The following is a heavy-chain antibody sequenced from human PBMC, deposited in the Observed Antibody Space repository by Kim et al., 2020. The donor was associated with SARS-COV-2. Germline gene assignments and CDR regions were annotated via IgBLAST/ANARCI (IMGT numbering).Heavy chain of an antibody. CDR2: IYYSGST. CDR3: ARLVGSSGNDAFDI. J-gene: IGHJ3*02. D-gene: IGHD6-19*01. Sequence: SETLSLTCTVSGGSISSSSYYWGWIRQPPGKGLEWIGSIYYSGSTYYNPSLKSRVTISVDTSKNQFSLKLSSVTAADTAVYYCARLVGSSGNDAFDIWGQGTMVTVSS. CDR1: GGSISSSSYY. V-gene: IGHV4-39*01.